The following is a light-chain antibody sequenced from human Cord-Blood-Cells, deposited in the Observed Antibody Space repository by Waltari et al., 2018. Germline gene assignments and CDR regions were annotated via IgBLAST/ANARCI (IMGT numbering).Light chain of an antibody. CDR3: QQYDNLPFT. V-gene: IGKV1-33*01. CDR2: DES. CDR1: QDISNY. Sequence: DIQMTQSPSSLSASVGDIVTSTCHASQDISNYLNWNQQKPGKAPKLLIYDESTLETGAPSRFSGSGSGTDFTFTISSLQPEDIATYYCQQYDNLPFTFGPGTKVDIK. J-gene: IGKJ3*01.